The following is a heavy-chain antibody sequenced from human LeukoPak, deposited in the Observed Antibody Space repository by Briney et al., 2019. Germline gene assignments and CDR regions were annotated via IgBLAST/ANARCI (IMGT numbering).Heavy chain of an antibody. J-gene: IGHJ5*02. V-gene: IGHV5-10-1*01. D-gene: IGHD5-18*01. Sequence: PGESLRISCKGSGYSFTSYWISWVRQLPGKGLEWMGRIDPSDSYTNYSPSFQGHITISADKSISTAYLQWSSLKASDTAMYYCARQSRLWEPYGYEGDWFDPWGQGTLVTVSS. CDR1: GYSFTSYW. CDR2: IDPSDSYT. CDR3: ARQSRLWEPYGYEGDWFDP.